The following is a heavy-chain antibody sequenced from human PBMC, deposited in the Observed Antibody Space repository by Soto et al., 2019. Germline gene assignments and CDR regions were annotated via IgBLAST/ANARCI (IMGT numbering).Heavy chain of an antibody. CDR3: ARHMRVGGGFYSYYGMDV. V-gene: IGHV1-24*01. Sequence: ASVKVSCKVSGYTLTELSMHWVRQAPGKGLEWMGGFDPEDGETIYAQKCQGRVTMTEDTSTDTAYMELSSLRSEDTAVYYCARHMRVGGGFYSYYGMDVWGKGPTVTSPS. J-gene: IGHJ6*04. D-gene: IGHD3-16*01. CDR2: FDPEDGET. CDR1: GYTLTELS.